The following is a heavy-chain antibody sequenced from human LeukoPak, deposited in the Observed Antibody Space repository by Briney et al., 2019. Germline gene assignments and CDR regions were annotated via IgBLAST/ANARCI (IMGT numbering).Heavy chain of an antibody. CDR2: ITSGGSTI. CDR1: GFTFSSYE. J-gene: IGHJ6*03. V-gene: IGHV3-48*03. CDR3: ARDNGYSSSSSPLYYYYMDV. D-gene: IGHD6-6*01. Sequence: GSLRLSCAASGFTFSSYEMNWVRQAPGKGLEWVSYITSGGSTIYYADFVKGRFTISRDNARNSLYLQMNSLRAEDTAVYYCARDNGYSSSSSPLYYYYMDVWGKGTTVTVSS.